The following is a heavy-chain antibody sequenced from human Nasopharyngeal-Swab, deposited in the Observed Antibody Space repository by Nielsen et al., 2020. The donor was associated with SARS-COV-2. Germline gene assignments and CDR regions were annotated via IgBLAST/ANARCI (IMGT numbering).Heavy chain of an antibody. J-gene: IGHJ4*02. D-gene: IGHD3-9*01. Sequence: WVRQAPGQGLEWMGWINTNTGNPTYAQGFTGRFVFSLDTSVSTAYLQISSLKAGDTAVYYCARGHDTSDYWGQGTLVTSPQ. CDR2: INTNTGNP. CDR3: ARGHDTSDY. V-gene: IGHV7-4-1*02.